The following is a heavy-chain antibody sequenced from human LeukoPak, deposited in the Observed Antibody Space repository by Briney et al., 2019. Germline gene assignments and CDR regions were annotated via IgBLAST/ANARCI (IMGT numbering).Heavy chain of an antibody. J-gene: IGHJ4*02. CDR1: GFTVSSNY. Sequence: GGSLRLSCAASGFTVSSNYMSWVRQAPGKGLEWVSVIYSGGSTYYADSVKGRFTISRDNSKNTLYLQMNSLRAEDTAVYYCARDRYTHYFDHWGQGTLVTVSS. CDR3: ARDRYTHYFDH. D-gene: IGHD3-16*02. V-gene: IGHV3-66*02. CDR2: IYSGGST.